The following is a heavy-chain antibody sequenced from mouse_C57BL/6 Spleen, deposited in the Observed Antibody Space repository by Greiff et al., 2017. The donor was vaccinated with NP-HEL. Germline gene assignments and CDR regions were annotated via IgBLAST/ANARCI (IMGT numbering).Heavy chain of an antibody. CDR2: IYPGSGNT. D-gene: IGHD1-1*01. V-gene: IGHV1-84*01. J-gene: IGHJ1*03. CDR1: GYTFTDYY. CDR3: ARSAGDYYGSYWYFDV. Sequence: QVQLQQSGPELVKPGASVKISCKASGYTFTDYYINWVKQRPGQGLEWIGWIYPGSGNTKYNEKFKGKATLTVDTSSSTAYMQLSSLTSEDSAVYFCARSAGDYYGSYWYFDVWGTGTTVTVSS.